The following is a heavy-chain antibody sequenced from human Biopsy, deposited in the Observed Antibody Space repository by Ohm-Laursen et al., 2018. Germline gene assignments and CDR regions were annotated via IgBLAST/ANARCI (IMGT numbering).Heavy chain of an antibody. V-gene: IGHV1-18*01. Sequence: GSSVKVSCKASGYTFTNYGISWVRQAPGQGLEWMGWISPYNGDTDYAQKLQGRATMTTDTSTSTAYMELRSLRSDDTAVYFCAREEDNSGYDYYGMDVWGQGTTVTVSS. CDR1: GYTFTNYG. CDR2: ISPYNGDT. D-gene: IGHD3-22*01. CDR3: AREEDNSGYDYYGMDV. J-gene: IGHJ6*02.